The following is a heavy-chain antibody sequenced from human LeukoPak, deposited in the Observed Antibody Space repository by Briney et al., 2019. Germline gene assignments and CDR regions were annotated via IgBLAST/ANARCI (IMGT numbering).Heavy chain of an antibody. V-gene: IGHV3-64D*06. J-gene: IGHJ4*02. CDR2: ISSNGDST. CDR3: VKPQYSTGWLGY. D-gene: IGHD6-19*01. CDR1: GFTFSHSL. Sequence: GGSLGLSCSASGFTFSHSLMHWLRQAPGTALQYVSAISSNGDSTYYADSVKGRFTISRDNSKDTLYLQMSSLRPEDTAVYYCVKPQYSTGWLGYWGQGTLVTVSS.